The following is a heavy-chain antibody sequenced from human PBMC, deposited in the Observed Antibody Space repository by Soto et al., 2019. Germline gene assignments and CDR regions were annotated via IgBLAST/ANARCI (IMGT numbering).Heavy chain of an antibody. V-gene: IGHV3-74*01. D-gene: IGHD1-1*01. J-gene: IGHJ6*03. CDR1: GFTFSDYW. CDR3: ARGGWKDYYMDV. CDR2: IKSDGGST. Sequence: EVQLVESGGGLVQPGGSLRLSCAASGFTFSDYWMHWVRQVPGKGLEWVSRIKSDGGSTSYADFVKGRFTISRDNAKNTVSLQMNRLRAEDTAVYYRARGGWKDYYMDVWGKGTTVSVSS.